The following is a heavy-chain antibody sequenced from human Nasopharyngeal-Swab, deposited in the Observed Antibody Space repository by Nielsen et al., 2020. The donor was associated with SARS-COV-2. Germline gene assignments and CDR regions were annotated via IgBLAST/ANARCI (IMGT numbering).Heavy chain of an antibody. CDR1: GFTFSSYG. D-gene: IGHD2-21*01. V-gene: IGHV3-30*18. J-gene: IGHJ3*01. Sequence: GESLKISRAASGFTFSSYGMHWVRQAAGKGLEWVAGISDDGNDQNYAEFVEGRLTISRDNSKNTLFLEMNSLRAEDTAVYYCAKVWWAETDAFDFWGQGTTVTVSS. CDR2: ISDDGNDQ. CDR3: AKVWWAETDAFDF.